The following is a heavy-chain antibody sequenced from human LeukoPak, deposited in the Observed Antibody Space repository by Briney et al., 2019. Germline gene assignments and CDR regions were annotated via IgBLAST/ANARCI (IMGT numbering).Heavy chain of an antibody. CDR2: INTNTGNP. Sequence: ASVKVSCKASGYTFTSYAMNWVRQAPGRGLEWMGWINTNTGNPTYAQGFTGRFVFSLDTSVSTAYLQISSLKAEDTAVYYCARRNGLRYFDWLSLPGAFDIWGQGTMVTVSS. CDR3: ARRNGLRYFDWLSLPGAFDI. D-gene: IGHD3-9*01. V-gene: IGHV7-4-1*02. CDR1: GYTFTSYA. J-gene: IGHJ3*02.